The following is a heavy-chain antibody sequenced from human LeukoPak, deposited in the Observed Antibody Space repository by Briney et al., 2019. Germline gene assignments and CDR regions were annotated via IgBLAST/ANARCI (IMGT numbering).Heavy chain of an antibody. V-gene: IGHV3-53*01. CDR2: IYTAGTT. CDR3: ARGPRGPARLDY. CDR1: GWTVSSNF. J-gene: IGHJ4*02. Sequence: GGSLRLSCAGSGWTVSSNFMSRVRQAPGKGLEWVSVIYTAGTTYYADSVKGRFTISRDNSKNTLYLQMNSLRAEDTAVYYCARGPRGPARLDYWGQGTLVTVSS. D-gene: IGHD3-10*01.